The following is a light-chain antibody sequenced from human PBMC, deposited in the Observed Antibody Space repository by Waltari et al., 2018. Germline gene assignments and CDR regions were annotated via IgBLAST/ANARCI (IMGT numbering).Light chain of an antibody. J-gene: IGLJ3*02. Sequence: SSELTQPPSISLSPGQTARITCSGDALPSQHVNWYQQRTGQAPILIIYKDSERPSGIPERFSGSNSGTTVTLTISGVRAEDEADYYCQSTDSSGSYWVFGGGTKLTVL. V-gene: IGLV3-25*03. CDR1: ALPSQH. CDR3: QSTDSSGSYWV. CDR2: KDS.